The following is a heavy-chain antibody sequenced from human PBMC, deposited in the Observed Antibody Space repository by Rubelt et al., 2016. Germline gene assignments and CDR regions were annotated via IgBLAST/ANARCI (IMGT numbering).Heavy chain of an antibody. V-gene: IGHV3-9*01. D-gene: IGHD1-26*01. Sequence: SWNSGSIGYADSVKGRFTISRDNAKNSLYLQMNSLRDEDTAVYYCARDPSGSYYPGWGQGTLVTVSS. CDR3: ARDPSGSYYPG. J-gene: IGHJ4*02. CDR2: SWNSGSI.